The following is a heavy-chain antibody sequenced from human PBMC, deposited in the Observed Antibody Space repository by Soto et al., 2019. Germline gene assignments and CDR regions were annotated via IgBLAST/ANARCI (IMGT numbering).Heavy chain of an antibody. Sequence: PSETLSLTCAVSGGSISSSNWWSWVRQPPGKGLEWIGEIYHSGSTNYNPSLKSRVTISVDKSKNQFSLKLSSVTAADTAVYYCARVGDLGGLWFGELYYYYYGMDVRGQGTTVTVSS. D-gene: IGHD3-10*01. CDR2: IYHSGST. J-gene: IGHJ6*02. CDR1: GGSISSSNW. V-gene: IGHV4-4*02. CDR3: ARVGDLGGLWFGELYYYYYGMDV.